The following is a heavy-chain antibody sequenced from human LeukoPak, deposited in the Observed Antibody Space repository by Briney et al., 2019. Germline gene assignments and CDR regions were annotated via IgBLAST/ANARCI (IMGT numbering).Heavy chain of an antibody. Sequence: PGGSLRLSCAASGFTFSSYSMNWVRQAPGKGLEWVSSISSSSSYIYYADSVKGRFTISRDNAKNSLYLQMNSLRAEDTAVYYCARESWTVAGSFGYWGQGTLVTVSS. CDR3: ARESWTVAGSFGY. V-gene: IGHV3-21*01. D-gene: IGHD6-19*01. CDR2: ISSSSSYI. J-gene: IGHJ4*02. CDR1: GFTFSSYS.